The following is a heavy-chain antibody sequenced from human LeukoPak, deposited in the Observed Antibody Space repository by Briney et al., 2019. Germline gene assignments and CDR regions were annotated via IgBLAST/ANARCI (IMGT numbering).Heavy chain of an antibody. D-gene: IGHD6-13*01. J-gene: IGHJ4*02. Sequence: PVKVSCKASGYTFTGYYMHWVRQAPGQGLEWMGWINPNSGGTNYAQKFQGRVTMTRDTSISTAYMELSRLRSDDTAVYYCARVKGAAAEKYYFDYWGQGTLVTVSS. CDR1: GYTFTGYY. V-gene: IGHV1-2*02. CDR3: ARVKGAAAEKYYFDY. CDR2: INPNSGGT.